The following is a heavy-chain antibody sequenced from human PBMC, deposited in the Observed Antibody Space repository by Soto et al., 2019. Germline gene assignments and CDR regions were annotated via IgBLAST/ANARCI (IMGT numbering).Heavy chain of an antibody. CDR2: IIPIFGTT. CDR1: GGTFSSYA. J-gene: IGHJ6*02. D-gene: IGHD3-22*01. CDR3: ARGRGITMIVVVRAPYYYYGMDV. Sequence: ASVKVSCKASGGTFSSYAISWVRQAPGQGLEWMGGIIPIFGTTNYAQKFQGRVTITADESTSTAYMELSSLRSEDTAVYYCARGRGITMIVVVRAPYYYYGMDVWGQGTTVTVSS. V-gene: IGHV1-69*13.